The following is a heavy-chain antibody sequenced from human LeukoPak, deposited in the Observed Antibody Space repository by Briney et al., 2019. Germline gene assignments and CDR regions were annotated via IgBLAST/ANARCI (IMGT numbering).Heavy chain of an antibody. CDR1: GYTFTSHG. CDR2: ISAYNGNT. CDR3: ARAVVPAANWGFDP. D-gene: IGHD2-2*01. Sequence: ASVKVSCKASGYTFTSHGISWVRQAPGQGLEWMGWISAYNGNTNYAQKLQGRVTMTTDTSTSTAYMELRSLRSDDTAVYYCARAVVPAANWGFDPWGQGTLVTVSS. J-gene: IGHJ5*02. V-gene: IGHV1-18*01.